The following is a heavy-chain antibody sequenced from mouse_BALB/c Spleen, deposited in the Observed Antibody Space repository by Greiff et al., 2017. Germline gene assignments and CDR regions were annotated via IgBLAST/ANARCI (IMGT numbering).Heavy chain of an antibody. D-gene: IGHD2-3*01. CDR2: ISRGSGTI. J-gene: IGHJ3*01. Sequence: EVQGVESGGGLVQPGGSRKFSCAASGFTFSSFGMHWVSQTPEKGLEWVAYISRGSGTIYYADTVKGRFTISRDNPKNTLFLQMTSLRSEDTAMYYCASVEMAAGFAYWGQGTLVTVSA. V-gene: IGHV5-17*02. CDR1: GFTFSSFG. CDR3: ASVEMAAGFAY.